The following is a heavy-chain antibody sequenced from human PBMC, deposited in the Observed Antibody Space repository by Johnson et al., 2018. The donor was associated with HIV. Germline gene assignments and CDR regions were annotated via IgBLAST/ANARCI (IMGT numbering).Heavy chain of an antibody. J-gene: IGHJ3*02. V-gene: IGHV3-33*06. D-gene: IGHD3-22*01. CDR2: IWYDGSNK. CDR1: GFTFNSYG. Sequence: QVQLVESGGGVVQPGRSLRLSCAASGFTFNSYGMHWVRQAPGKGLEWVALIWYDGSNKYYADSVKGRFTISRDNSKNTLYLQMNSLRAEDTAVYYCAKDRYYDSSGPDAFDIWGQGTMVTVSS. CDR3: AKDRYYDSSGPDAFDI.